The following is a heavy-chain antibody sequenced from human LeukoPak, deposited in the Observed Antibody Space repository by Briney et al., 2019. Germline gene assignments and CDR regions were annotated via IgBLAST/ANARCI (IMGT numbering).Heavy chain of an antibody. Sequence: ASVKVSCKASGYTFTSYYLHWVRHAPGQGLEWMGIINPIGGSTTYAQKFQGRVTMTRDMSTSTVYMELSSLRFEDTAVYYCTRSVRNGHIDYWGQGTLVTVSS. V-gene: IGHV1-46*01. CDR3: TRSVRNGHIDY. CDR2: INPIGGST. J-gene: IGHJ4*02. CDR1: GYTFTSYY. D-gene: IGHD2-21*01.